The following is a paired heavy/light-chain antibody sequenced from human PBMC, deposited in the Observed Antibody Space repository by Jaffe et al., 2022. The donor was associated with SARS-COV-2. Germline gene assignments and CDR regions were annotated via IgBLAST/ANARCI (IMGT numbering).Light chain of an antibody. CDR3: QQSYITPRT. CDR1: QSIANY. V-gene: IGKV1-39*01. Sequence: DFQMTQSPSSLSASVGDRVTITCRASQSIANYLNWYQQKPGKAPKLLIYLASRLQSGVPSRFSGSGSGTDFTLSISSLQPEDFATYYCQQSYITPRTFGQGTKLEIK. J-gene: IGKJ2*02. CDR2: LAS.
Heavy chain of an antibody. J-gene: IGHJ6*02. V-gene: IGHV4-30-4*01. D-gene: IGHD2-21*02. CDR3: ATERVTHEDYYYYGMDV. CDR1: GNSVGSGDYY. CDR2: IYYRGNT. Sequence: QVQLQQWGAGLLKPSETLSLTCSVSGNSVGSGDYYWSWIRQPPGKGLEWIGHIYYRGNTDYTPSLKSRVTISLDTSKNQFSLKLTSVTAADTALYYCATERVTHEDYYYYGMDVWGQGTTVSVSS.